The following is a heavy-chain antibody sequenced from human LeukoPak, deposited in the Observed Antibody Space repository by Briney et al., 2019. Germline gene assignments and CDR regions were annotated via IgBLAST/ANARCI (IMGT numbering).Heavy chain of an antibody. J-gene: IGHJ6*03. Sequence: GGSLRLSCAASGFTFSNYWMSWVRQAPGRGLEWVSAISGSGGSTYYADSVKGRFTISRDNSKNTLCLQMNSLRAEDTAVYYCAKGGVNYYYYYMDVWGKGTTVTVSS. D-gene: IGHD3-3*01. CDR2: ISGSGGST. V-gene: IGHV3-23*01. CDR3: AKGGVNYYYYYMDV. CDR1: GFTFSNYW.